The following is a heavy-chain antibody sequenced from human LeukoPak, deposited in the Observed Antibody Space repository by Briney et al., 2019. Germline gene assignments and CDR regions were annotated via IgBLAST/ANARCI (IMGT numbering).Heavy chain of an antibody. CDR1: GFTFSSYA. Sequence: GRSLRLSCAASGFTFSSYAMNWVRQAPGKGLEWVAFIQFDGSDKYYADSVKGRFTFSRDNSKNTLYLQMNSLKPEDTAVNYCGKGSGWYLDYWGQGTLVTVSS. CDR3: GKGSGWYLDY. CDR2: IQFDGSDK. J-gene: IGHJ4*02. V-gene: IGHV3-30*04. D-gene: IGHD6-19*01.